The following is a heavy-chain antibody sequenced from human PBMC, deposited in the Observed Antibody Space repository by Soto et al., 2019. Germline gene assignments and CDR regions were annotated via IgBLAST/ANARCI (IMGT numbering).Heavy chain of an antibody. CDR3: ARGSMIFGVVALSNWFDP. Sequence: NPSETLSLTCGVNGGSFSGHPWNWIRQPPGKGLEWIGEINHSGGTNYNPSLKSRVSISVDSSKNQFSLKLTSVTSADTAVYYCARGSMIFGVVALSNWFDPWGQGTLVTVSS. CDR2: INHSGGT. D-gene: IGHD3-3*01. J-gene: IGHJ5*02. V-gene: IGHV4-34*01. CDR1: GGSFSGHP.